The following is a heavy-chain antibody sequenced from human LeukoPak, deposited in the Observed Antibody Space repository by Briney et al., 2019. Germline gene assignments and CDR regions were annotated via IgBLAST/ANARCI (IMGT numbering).Heavy chain of an antibody. CDR2: ISSNGGST. D-gene: IGHD3-9*01. CDR3: ARSPVLRYFDWLPAVYYFDY. CDR1: GFTFSSYA. V-gene: IGHV3-64*01. Sequence: GGSLRLSCAASGFTFSSYAMHWVRQAPGKGLEYVSAISSNGGSTYYANSVKGRFTISRDNSKNTLYLQMGSLRAEDMAVYYCARSPVLRYFDWLPAVYYFDYWGQGTLVTVSS. J-gene: IGHJ4*02.